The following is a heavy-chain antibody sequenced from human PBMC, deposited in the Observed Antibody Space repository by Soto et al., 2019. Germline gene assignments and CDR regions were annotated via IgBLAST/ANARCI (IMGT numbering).Heavy chain of an antibody. CDR3: SKDDDDGYYGSPRQVGGDS. V-gene: IGHV3-7*01. J-gene: IGHJ4*02. CDR2: IHLDGSET. Sequence: EVQLVESGGGLVQPGGSLRLSCAASGFTFSRYWMSWVRQAPGKGLEWVANIHLDGSETYYVDSVRGRFTISRDNNKNSLCMQMHSLRAEDTAVYYFSKDDDDGYYGSPRQVGGDSWGQGTLVIVSS. CDR1: GFTFSRYW. D-gene: IGHD3-10*01.